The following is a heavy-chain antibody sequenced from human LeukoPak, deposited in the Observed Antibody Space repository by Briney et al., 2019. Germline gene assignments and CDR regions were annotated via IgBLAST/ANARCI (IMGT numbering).Heavy chain of an antibody. J-gene: IGHJ4*02. V-gene: IGHV3-21*01. D-gene: IGHD3-22*01. CDR3: ARKDSSGYYPEY. CDR2: ISSSSSYI. Sequence: GGSLRLSCAASGFTFSSYSMNWVRQAPGKGLEWVSSISSSSSYIYYADSVKGRFTISRDNAKNSLYLQMNSLRAEDTAVYYCARKDSSGYYPEYWGQGTLVTVSS. CDR1: GFTFSSYS.